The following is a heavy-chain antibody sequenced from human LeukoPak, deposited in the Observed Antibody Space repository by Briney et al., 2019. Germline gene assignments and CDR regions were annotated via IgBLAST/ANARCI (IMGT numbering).Heavy chain of an antibody. CDR2: TGSTDLAN. V-gene: IGHV3-21*06. CDR3: ATETNGRHYDY. CDR1: GLTFSTSR. D-gene: IGHD1-14*01. J-gene: IGHJ4*02. Sequence: MPGGSLRLSCTTSGLTFSTSRFNWVRQAPGKGLETTASTGSTDLANYHAHSITGRSTISADNPKNFLYLKMDSLRAENTAVDYCATETNGRHYDYWGQGTLLTVSS.